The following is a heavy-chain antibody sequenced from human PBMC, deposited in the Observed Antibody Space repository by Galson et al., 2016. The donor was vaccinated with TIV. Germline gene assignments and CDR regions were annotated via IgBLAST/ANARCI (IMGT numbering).Heavy chain of an antibody. V-gene: IGHV1-18*04. J-gene: IGHJ6*02. D-gene: IGHD5-24*01. CDR3: ARHGEMSTMTYSYKYGLDV. CDR1: GYTFSRYC. Sequence: CKASGYTFSRYCITWVRQAPGQGLEWMGWISVYNGNTKYAQNIQGRVTMTTDTSTTTAYMELRSLRSDDTAIYYCARHGEMSTMTYSYKYGLDVWGQGTTVTVSS. CDR2: ISVYNGNT.